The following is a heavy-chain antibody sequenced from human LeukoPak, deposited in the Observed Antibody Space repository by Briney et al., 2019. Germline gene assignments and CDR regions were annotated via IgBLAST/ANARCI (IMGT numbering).Heavy chain of an antibody. D-gene: IGHD3-22*01. Sequence: GGSLRLSCAASGFTFSSYWMSWVRQAPGKGLEWVANIKQDGSEKYYVDSVKGRFTISRDNAKNSLCLQMNSLRAEDTAVYYCARDLSYYDSSGYYYSWGQGTLVTVSS. CDR1: GFTFSSYW. V-gene: IGHV3-7*01. J-gene: IGHJ5*02. CDR3: ARDLSYYDSSGYYYS. CDR2: IKQDGSEK.